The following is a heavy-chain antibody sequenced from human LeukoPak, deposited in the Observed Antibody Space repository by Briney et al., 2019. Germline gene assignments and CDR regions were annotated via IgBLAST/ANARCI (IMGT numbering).Heavy chain of an antibody. J-gene: IGHJ4*02. V-gene: IGHV2-70*11. CDR2: IDWDDDK. Sequence: SGPTLVNPTQTLTLTCTFSGFSLRSSGMCVSWIRQPPGKALEWLARIDWDDDKYYSTSLKTRLTMSRDTSKNQVVLTMISMDPVDTATYYCARISDHYDSSGYSVFDYWGQGILVTVSS. CDR1: GFSLRSSGMC. D-gene: IGHD3-22*01. CDR3: ARISDHYDSSGYSVFDY.